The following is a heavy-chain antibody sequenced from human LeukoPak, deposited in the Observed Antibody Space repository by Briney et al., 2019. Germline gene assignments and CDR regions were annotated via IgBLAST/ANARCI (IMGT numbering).Heavy chain of an antibody. CDR3: ARVAVVTFDAFDI. J-gene: IGHJ3*02. V-gene: IGHV3-66*01. CDR1: GFTFSSYA. D-gene: IGHD2-21*02. Sequence: GGSLRLSCAAPGFTFSSYAMNWVRQAPGKGLEWVSVIYSGGSTYYADSVKGRFTISRDNSKNTLYLQMNSLRAEDTAVYYCARVAVVTFDAFDIWGQGTMVTVSS. CDR2: IYSGGST.